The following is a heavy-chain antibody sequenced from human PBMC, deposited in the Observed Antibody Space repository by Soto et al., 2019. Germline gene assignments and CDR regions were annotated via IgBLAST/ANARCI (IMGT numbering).Heavy chain of an antibody. D-gene: IGHD4-17*01. CDR2: IYYSGST. J-gene: IGHJ4*02. CDR3: ARRNGGSQFDY. Sequence: QLQLQESGPGLVKPSETLSLTCTVSGGSISSSSYYWGWIRQPPGKGPEWIGTIYYSGSTYYHPSLKSRVTISVDTSKNPFSLKLSSVTAADTAVYYCARRNGGSQFDYWGQGTLVTVSS. CDR1: GGSISSSSYY. V-gene: IGHV4-39*01.